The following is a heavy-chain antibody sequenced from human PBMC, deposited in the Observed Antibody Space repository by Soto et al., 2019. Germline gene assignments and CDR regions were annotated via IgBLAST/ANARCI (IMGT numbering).Heavy chain of an antibody. V-gene: IGHV5-10-1*01. CDR3: AASIFYYGMDV. CDR2: IDPSDSQT. J-gene: IGHJ6*02. CDR1: GYSFAGYW. Sequence: GESLKISCKGSGYSFAGYWITWVRQKPGKGLEWMGQIDPSDSQTYYSPSFRGHVTISVTKSITTVFLQWSSLRASDTAMYYCAASIFYYGMDVWGQGTTVTVSS.